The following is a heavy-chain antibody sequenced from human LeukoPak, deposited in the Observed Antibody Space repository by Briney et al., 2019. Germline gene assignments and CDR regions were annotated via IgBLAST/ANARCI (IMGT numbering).Heavy chain of an antibody. V-gene: IGHV1-2*02. J-gene: IGHJ4*02. D-gene: IGHD3-22*01. Sequence: ASVKVSCKASGYTFTSYYMHWVRQAPGQGLEWMGWINPNSGGTNYAQKFQGRVTMTRDTSISTAYMELSRLRSDDTAVYYCARHMKAIFGVVILYYYDSSGYYDYWGQGTLVTVSS. CDR1: GYTFTSYY. CDR3: ARHMKAIFGVVILYYYDSSGYYDY. CDR2: INPNSGGT.